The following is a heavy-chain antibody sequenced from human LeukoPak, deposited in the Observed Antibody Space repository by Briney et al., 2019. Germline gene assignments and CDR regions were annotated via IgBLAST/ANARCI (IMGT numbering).Heavy chain of an antibody. Sequence: GRSLRLSCAASGFTFSNYWMIWVRHAPGQGLEWVCNIKQQGSEKRYADSVRGRSSISRDNAQTSLYLQMNSLRAVDTAVYYCARASDPWLQLTWGQGTLVTVSS. V-gene: IGHV3-7*05. CDR1: GFTFSNYW. CDR3: ARASDPWLQLT. D-gene: IGHD5-24*01. CDR2: IKQQGSEK. J-gene: IGHJ5*02.